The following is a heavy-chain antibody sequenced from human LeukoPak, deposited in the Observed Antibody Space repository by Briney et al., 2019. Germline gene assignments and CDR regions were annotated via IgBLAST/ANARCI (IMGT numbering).Heavy chain of an antibody. CDR2: IRYDENNK. V-gene: IGHV3-30*02. D-gene: IGHD2-15*01. Sequence: GGSLRLSCVASGFSFCSYGMHWVRQAPGKGLEWVAFIRYDENNKYYAESVKGRFTISRDSSKNTLYLQMNSLRAEDTAVYYCVKVGGKYCSSSSCYFDYWGQGTLVTVSS. CDR3: VKVGGKYCSSSSCYFDY. CDR1: GFSFCSYG. J-gene: IGHJ4*02.